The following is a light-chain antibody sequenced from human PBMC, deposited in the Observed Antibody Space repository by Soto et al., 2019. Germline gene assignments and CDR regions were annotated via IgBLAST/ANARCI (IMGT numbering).Light chain of an antibody. J-gene: IGLJ1*01. V-gene: IGLV2-14*01. Sequence: QSALTQPASVSGSPGQSITISCTGTSSDVGGYNYVSWYQQHPGKDPKLMIYEVSNRPSGVSNPFSGSKSGNTASLTISGLQSGDEADYYGSSYTSSSTYVFGTGTKGTVL. CDR3: SSYTSSSTYV. CDR2: EVS. CDR1: SSDVGGYNY.